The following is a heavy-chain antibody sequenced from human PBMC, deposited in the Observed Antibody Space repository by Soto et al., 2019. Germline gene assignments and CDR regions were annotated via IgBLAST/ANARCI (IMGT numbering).Heavy chain of an antibody. CDR2: IYYSGST. D-gene: IGHD6-13*01. J-gene: IGHJ6*02. CDR3: ARQPISIAAAAKGGMDV. V-gene: IGHV4-39*01. CDR1: GGSISSSSYY. Sequence: SETLSLTCTVSGGSISSSSYYWGWIRQPPGKGLEWIGSIYYSGSTYYNPSLKSRVTISVDTSKNQFSLKLSSVTAAEPAVYYCARQPISIAAAAKGGMDVWGQGTTVTVSS.